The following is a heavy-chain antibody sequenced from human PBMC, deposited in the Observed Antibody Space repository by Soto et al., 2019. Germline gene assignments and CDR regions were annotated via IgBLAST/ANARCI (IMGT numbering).Heavy chain of an antibody. D-gene: IGHD2-2*01. J-gene: IGHJ6*02. CDR2: IIPIPGTA. CDR1: GGTFSRYT. V-gene: IGHV1-69*01. Sequence: QVQLVQSGAEVKKPGSSVKVSCKDSGGTFSRYTINWVRQAPGQGLEWMGGIIPIPGTANYAQKFQGRVTITADESTSTAYMERSSLGFEETAVYYCARSKGSSTSLEIYYYYYYGMDVWGQGTTGTVSS. CDR3: ARSKGSSTSLEIYYYYYYGMDV.